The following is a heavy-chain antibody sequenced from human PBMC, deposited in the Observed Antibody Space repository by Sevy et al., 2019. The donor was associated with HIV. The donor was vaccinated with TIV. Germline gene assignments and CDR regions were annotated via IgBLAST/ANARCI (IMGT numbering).Heavy chain of an antibody. CDR2: IKSKTDGGTT. CDR3: ITDRGGSYSGNGPCYYYGMDV. V-gene: IGHV3-15*01. CDR1: GFTFSNAW. J-gene: IGHJ6*02. D-gene: IGHD1-26*01. Sequence: GGCLRLSCAASGFTFSNAWMSCVRQAPGKGLEWVGRIKSKTDGGTTDYAAPVKGRFTISRDDSKNTLYLQMNSLKTEDTAVHYCITDRGGSYSGNGPCYYYGMDVWGQGTTVTVSS.